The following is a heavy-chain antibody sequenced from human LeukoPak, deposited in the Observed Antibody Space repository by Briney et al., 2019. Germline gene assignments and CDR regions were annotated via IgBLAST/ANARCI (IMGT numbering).Heavy chain of an antibody. CDR1: GGSISNYY. CDR3: AREPFIGSSFDY. D-gene: IGHD1-26*01. Sequence: SETLSLTCTVSGGSISNYYWGWVRQPPGKGLEWVGSAFDSGNTYYNPSLKSRVTISVDKSRNQFSLNLSSVTAADTAVYYCAREPFIGSSFDYWGRGALVTVSS. CDR2: AFDSGNT. J-gene: IGHJ4*02. V-gene: IGHV4-59*01.